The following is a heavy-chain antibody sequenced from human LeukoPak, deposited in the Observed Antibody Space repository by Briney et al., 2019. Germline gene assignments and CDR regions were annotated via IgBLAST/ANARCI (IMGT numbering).Heavy chain of an antibody. CDR1: GFTVSSNY. D-gene: IGHD6-19*01. CDR2: IYSGGGT. CDR3: ARGQGSTSALYFDY. Sequence: PGGSLRLSCAASGFTVSSNYMGWVRQAPGKGLEWVSFIYSGGGTYYADSVKGRFTISRDNSKNTLSLQMNNLRAEDTAVYYCARGQGSTSALYFDYWGQGTLVTVSS. V-gene: IGHV3-53*01. J-gene: IGHJ4*02.